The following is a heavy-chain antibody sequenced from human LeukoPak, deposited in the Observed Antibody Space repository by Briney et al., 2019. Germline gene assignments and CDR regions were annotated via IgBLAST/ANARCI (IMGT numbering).Heavy chain of an antibody. V-gene: IGHV3-21*01. Sequence: PGGSLRLSCAASGFTFSIYNMNWVRQAPGKRLEWVSSISSSSSYIYYADSVKGRFTISRDNAKNSLYLQMNSLRAEDTAVYYCARLTTTVTTPFDYWGQGTLVTVSS. CDR1: GFTFSIYN. J-gene: IGHJ4*02. D-gene: IGHD4-17*01. CDR3: ARLTTTVTTPFDY. CDR2: ISSSSSYI.